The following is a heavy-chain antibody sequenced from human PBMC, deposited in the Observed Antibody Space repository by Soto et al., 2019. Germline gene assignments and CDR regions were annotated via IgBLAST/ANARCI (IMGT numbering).Heavy chain of an antibody. CDR3: TTEGYFYYGMDV. J-gene: IGHJ6*02. Sequence: EVQLVESGGGLVKPGGSLRLSCAASGFIFSNAWMNWVRQAPGKGLEWVGRIKIKADGGTTDYAAFVKGRFIISRDDSNSTLYPQMNSLKTEDTAVYYCTTEGYFYYGMDVWGQGTTVTVS. CDR1: GFIFSNAW. CDR2: IKIKADGGTT. V-gene: IGHV3-15*07.